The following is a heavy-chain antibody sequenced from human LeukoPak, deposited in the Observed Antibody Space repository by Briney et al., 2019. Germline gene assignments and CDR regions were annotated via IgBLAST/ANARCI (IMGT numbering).Heavy chain of an antibody. CDR1: GGSFSGYY. V-gene: IGHV4-34*01. CDR3: ARGPQVVPAAIGQRQDY. J-gene: IGHJ4*02. D-gene: IGHD2-2*01. CDR2: INHSGST. Sequence: SETLSLTCAVYGGSFSGYYWSWIRQPPGKGLEWIGKINHSGSTNYNPSLKSRVTIPVDTSKNQFSLKLSSVTAADTAVYYCARGPQVVPAAIGQRQDYWGQGTLVTVSS.